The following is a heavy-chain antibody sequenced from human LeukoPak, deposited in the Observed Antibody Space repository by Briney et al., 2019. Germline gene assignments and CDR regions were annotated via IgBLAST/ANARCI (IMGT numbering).Heavy chain of an antibody. V-gene: IGHV3-21*01. D-gene: IGHD3-16*01. CDR2: ISSSSSYI. CDR3: ARGDDYVWGSAHGAFDI. CDR1: GFTFSSYS. Sequence: GRSLRLSCAASGFTFSSYSMNWVRQAPGKGLEWVSSISSSSSYIYYADSVKGRFTISRDNAKNSLYLQMNSLRAEDTAVYYCARGDDYVWGSAHGAFDIWGQGTMVPVSS. J-gene: IGHJ3*02.